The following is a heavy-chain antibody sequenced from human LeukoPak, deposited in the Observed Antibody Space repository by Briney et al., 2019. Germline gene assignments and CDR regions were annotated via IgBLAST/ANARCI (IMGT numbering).Heavy chain of an antibody. D-gene: IGHD2-2*01. V-gene: IGHV1-58*02. CDR3: AREGCSSTSCYGAFDI. CDR2: IVVGSGNT. Sequence: SVKVSCKASGFTFTSSAMQWVRQARGQRLEWIGWIVVGSGNTNYAQKFQERVTITRDTSISTAYMELSRLRSDDTAVYYCAREGCSSTSCYGAFDIWGQGTMVTVSS. CDR1: GFTFTSSA. J-gene: IGHJ3*02.